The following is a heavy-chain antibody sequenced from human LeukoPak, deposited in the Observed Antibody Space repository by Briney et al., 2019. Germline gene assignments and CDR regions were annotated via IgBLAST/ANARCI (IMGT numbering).Heavy chain of an antibody. D-gene: IGHD1-26*01. CDR3: ARSHLGSYDY. CDR2: IYYSGST. Sequence: PSETLSLTCTVSGGSISSYYWSWIRQPPGKGLEWIGSIYYSGSTYYNPSLKSRVTISVDTSKNQFSLKPSSVTAADTAVYYCARSHLGSYDYWGQGTLVTVSS. CDR1: GGSISSYY. J-gene: IGHJ4*02. V-gene: IGHV4-39*07.